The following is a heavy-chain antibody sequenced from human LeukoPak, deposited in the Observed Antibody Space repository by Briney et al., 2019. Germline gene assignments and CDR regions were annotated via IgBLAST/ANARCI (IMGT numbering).Heavy chain of an antibody. CDR2: IYYSGST. D-gene: IGHD3-22*01. V-gene: IGHV4-59*06. CDR1: GGSISSYY. Sequence: SETLSLTCTVSGGSISSYYWSWIRQPPGKGLEWIGYIYYSGSTYYNPSLKSRVTISGDMSKNQSSLKLSSVTAADTAVYYCVLFPHYYDSSVLDYWGQGTLVTVSS. CDR3: VLFPHYYDSSVLDY. J-gene: IGHJ4*02.